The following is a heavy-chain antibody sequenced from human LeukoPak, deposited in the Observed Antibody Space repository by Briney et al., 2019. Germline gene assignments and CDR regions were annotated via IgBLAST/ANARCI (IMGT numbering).Heavy chain of an antibody. J-gene: IGHJ6*03. CDR1: GFTFSIYS. D-gene: IGHD3-10*01. CDR3: ARVSNPIIRGVIGYYYYYYMDV. CDR2: ISSSSSYI. V-gene: IGHV3-21*04. Sequence: KPGGSLRLSCAASGFTFSIYSMNWVRQAPGKGLEWVSSISSSSSYIYYADSVKGRFTISRDNAENSLYLQMNSLRAEDTAVYYCARVSNPIIRGVIGYYYYYYMDVWGKGTTVTISS.